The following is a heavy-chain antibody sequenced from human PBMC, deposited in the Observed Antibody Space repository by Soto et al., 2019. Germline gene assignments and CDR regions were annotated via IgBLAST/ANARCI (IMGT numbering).Heavy chain of an antibody. V-gene: IGHV1-46*01. CDR1: GYTFTIYY. Sequence: ASVKVSCKASGYTFTIYYMHWVRQAPGQGLEWMGIINPSGGSTSYAQKFQGRVTMTRDTSTSTVYMELSSLRSEDTAVYYCARDHRYSGYGWGFDPWGQGTLVTVSS. CDR2: INPSGGST. D-gene: IGHD5-12*01. J-gene: IGHJ5*02. CDR3: ARDHRYSGYGWGFDP.